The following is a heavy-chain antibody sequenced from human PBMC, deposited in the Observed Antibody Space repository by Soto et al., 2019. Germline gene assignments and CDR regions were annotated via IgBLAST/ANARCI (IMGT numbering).Heavy chain of an antibody. Sequence: SETLSLTCTVSGGSISSSSYYWGWIRQPPGKGLEWIGSIYYSGSTYYNPSLKSRVTISVDTSKNQFSLKLSSVTAADTAVYYCARHQGLGRSYDAFDIWGQGTMVTVSS. J-gene: IGHJ3*02. V-gene: IGHV4-39*01. CDR3: ARHQGLGRSYDAFDI. CDR1: GGSISSSSYY. D-gene: IGHD1-26*01. CDR2: IYYSGST.